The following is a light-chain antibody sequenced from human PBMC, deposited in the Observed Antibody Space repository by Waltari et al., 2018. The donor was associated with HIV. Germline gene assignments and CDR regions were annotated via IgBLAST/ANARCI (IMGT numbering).Light chain of an antibody. Sequence: QSALSQPASVSGSPGQSIAISCTGTSSDVGGYNYGSWYQQHPGKAPKLMIYEVNNRPSGVSSRFSGSKSGNTASLTISGLQAEDEADYYCSSYTSSISLVFGGGTKLTVL. CDR2: EVN. V-gene: IGLV2-14*01. CDR3: SSYTSSISLV. J-gene: IGLJ2*01. CDR1: SSDVGGYNY.